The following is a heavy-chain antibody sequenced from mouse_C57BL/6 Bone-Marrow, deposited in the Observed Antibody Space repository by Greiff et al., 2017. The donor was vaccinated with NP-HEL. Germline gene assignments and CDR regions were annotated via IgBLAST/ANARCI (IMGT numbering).Heavy chain of an antibody. V-gene: IGHV3-6*01. CDR3: ARVITTGYYYAMDY. CDR1: GYSITSGYY. Sequence: ESGPGLVKPSQSLSLTCSVTGYSITSGYYWNWIRQFPGNKLEWMGYISYDGSNNYNPSLKNRISITRDTSKNQFFLKLNSVTTEDTATYYCARVITTGYYYAMDYWGQGTSVTVSS. J-gene: IGHJ4*01. D-gene: IGHD2-4*01. CDR2: ISYDGSN.